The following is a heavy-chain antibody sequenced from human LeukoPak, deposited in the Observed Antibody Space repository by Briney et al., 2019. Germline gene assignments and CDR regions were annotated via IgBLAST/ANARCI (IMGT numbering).Heavy chain of an antibody. CDR3: AAGYDYRTTFDY. J-gene: IGHJ4*02. CDR1: GGSISSGGYY. CDR2: IYYSGST. Sequence: PSQTLSLTCTVPGGSISSGGYYWSWIRQHPGKGLEWIGYIYYSGSTYYNPSLKSRVTISVDTSKNQFSLKLSSVTAADTAVYYCAAGYDYRTTFDYWGQGTLVTVSS. D-gene: IGHD5-12*01. V-gene: IGHV4-31*03.